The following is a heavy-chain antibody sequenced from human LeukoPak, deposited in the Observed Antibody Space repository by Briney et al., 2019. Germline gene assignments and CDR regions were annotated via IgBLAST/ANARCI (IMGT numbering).Heavy chain of an antibody. CDR1: GGSINNYY. J-gene: IGHJ4*02. CDR3: ARHRGSGYPYFDY. V-gene: IGHV4-59*01. CDR2: IYYSGST. D-gene: IGHD3-22*01. Sequence: PSETLSLTCTVSGGSINNYYWSWIRQPPGKRLEWIGYIYYSGSTHYNPSLKSRDTISVDTSKNQFSLKMRSLTAADTAVYYCARHRGSGYPYFDYWGQGTLVTVSS.